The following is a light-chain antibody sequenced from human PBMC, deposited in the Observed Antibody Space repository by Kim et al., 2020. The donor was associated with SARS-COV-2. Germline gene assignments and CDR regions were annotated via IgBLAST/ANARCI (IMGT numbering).Light chain of an antibody. Sequence: RATINCKSSQSLLDSTNNQNYVAWYQQNPGQSPKLLISGSSSREAGVPDRLSGGGSGTDFTLTISSLQADDVAVYFCQQFYSSPYTFGQGTKLE. J-gene: IGKJ2*01. CDR2: GSS. CDR3: QQFYSSPYT. CDR1: QSLLDSTNNQNY. V-gene: IGKV4-1*01.